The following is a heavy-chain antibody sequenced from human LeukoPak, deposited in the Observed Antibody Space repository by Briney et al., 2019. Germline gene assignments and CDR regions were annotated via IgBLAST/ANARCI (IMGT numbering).Heavy chain of an antibody. CDR3: ARRGTYYDFWSGYPFAY. J-gene: IGHJ4*02. CDR2: INHSGST. D-gene: IGHD3-3*01. V-gene: IGHV4-34*01. CDR1: GGSFSGYY. Sequence: SETLSLTCAVYGGSFSGYYWSWIRQPPGKGLEWIGEINHSGSTNYNPSLKSRVTISVDTSKNKFSLKLSSVTAADTAVYYCARRGTYYDFWSGYPFAYWGQGTLVTVSS.